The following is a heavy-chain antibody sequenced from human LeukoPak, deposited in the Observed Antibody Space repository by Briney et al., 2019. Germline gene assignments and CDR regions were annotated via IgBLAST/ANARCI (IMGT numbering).Heavy chain of an antibody. CDR3: ARRTRTAGDY. V-gene: IGHV3-23*01. D-gene: IGHD2-21*02. CDR1: GFTFSSYA. CDR2: ISDSGGNT. Sequence: GGSLRLSCAASGFTFSSYAMSWVRQAPGKGLEWVSAISDSGGNTYYTDSVKGRLTISRDNAKNSLYLQMNSLRAEDTAVYYCARRTRTAGDYWGQGTLVTVSS. J-gene: IGHJ4*02.